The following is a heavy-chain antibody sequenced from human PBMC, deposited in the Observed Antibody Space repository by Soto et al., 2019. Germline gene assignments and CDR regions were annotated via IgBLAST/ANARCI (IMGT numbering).Heavy chain of an antibody. CDR3: ARACAGTTRGGYYYYGMDL. V-gene: IGHV3-21*01. CDR1: GFTLSTYS. D-gene: IGHD1-7*01. CDR2: ISSSSSHI. J-gene: IGHJ6*01. Sequence: GGSLRLSCAASGFTLSTYSMNWVRQAPGKGLEWVSSISSSSSHIYYADSVKGRFTISRDNSKNTLYLQMNSLRAEDTAVYYCARACAGTTRGGYYYYGMDLCGQGTPETVS.